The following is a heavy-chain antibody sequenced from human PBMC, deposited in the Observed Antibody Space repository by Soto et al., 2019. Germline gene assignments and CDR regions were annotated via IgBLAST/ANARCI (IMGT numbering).Heavy chain of an antibody. CDR1: GFTFSSYA. CDR2: ISGSGGST. V-gene: IGHV3-23*01. Sequence: GGSLRLSCAASGFTFSSYAMSWDRHAPGKGLEWVSAISGSGGSTYYADSVKGRFTISRDNSKNTLYLQMNSLRAEDTAVYYCAKANDYVWGGILNWFDPWGQGTLVTVSS. D-gene: IGHD3-16*01. J-gene: IGHJ5*02. CDR3: AKANDYVWGGILNWFDP.